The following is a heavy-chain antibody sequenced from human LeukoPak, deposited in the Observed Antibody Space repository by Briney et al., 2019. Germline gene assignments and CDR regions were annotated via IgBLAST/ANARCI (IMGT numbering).Heavy chain of an antibody. V-gene: IGHV3-74*01. CDR2: INSDGSST. D-gene: IGHD3-22*01. Sequence: GGSLRLSCAASGFTFSSYWMHWVRQAPGKGLVWVSRINSDGSSTSYADSVKGRFTISRDNAKNTLYLQMNSLRVEDTAVYYCATDRYYCDGACLDYWGQGTLVTVSS. CDR3: ATDRYYCDGACLDY. CDR1: GFTFSSYW. J-gene: IGHJ4*02.